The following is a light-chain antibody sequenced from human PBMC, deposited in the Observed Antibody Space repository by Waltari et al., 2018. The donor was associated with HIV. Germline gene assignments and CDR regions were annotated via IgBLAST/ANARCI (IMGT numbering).Light chain of an antibody. CDR2: EVS. CDR1: SSDVGGYTY. Sequence: QSALTQPASVSGSPGQSITISCTGTSSDVGGYTYVSWYQQHPGNAPKLMFYEVSNRTSGVSNRCSGSKSGNTASLTISGLQAEDEADYYGSSYTSSSTLGVVFGGGTKLTVL. CDR3: SSYTSSSTLGVV. J-gene: IGLJ2*01. V-gene: IGLV2-14*01.